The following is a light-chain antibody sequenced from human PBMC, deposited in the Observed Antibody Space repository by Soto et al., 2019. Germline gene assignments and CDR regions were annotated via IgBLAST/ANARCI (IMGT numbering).Light chain of an antibody. V-gene: IGKV3-11*01. CDR3: QQRSNWPPV. J-gene: IGKJ3*01. Sequence: EIVWTQSPATLSLSPGERATLSCRASQSVSSYLAWYQQKPGQAPRLLIYDASNRATGIPARFSGSGSGTDFTLTSSSLEPEDFAVYYCQQRSNWPPVFGPGTKVDI. CDR2: DAS. CDR1: QSVSSY.